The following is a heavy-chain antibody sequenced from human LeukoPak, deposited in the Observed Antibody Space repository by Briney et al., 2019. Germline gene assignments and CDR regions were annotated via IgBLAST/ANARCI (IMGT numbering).Heavy chain of an antibody. J-gene: IGHJ4*02. CDR3: ARDGYDILTGSDY. CDR1: GFTFSSYG. Sequence: GGSLRLSCAASGFTFSSYGMHWVRQAPGKGLEWVAVTSYDGRNKYYVDSVKGRFTISRDNSKNTLYLQMNSLRAEDTAVYYCARDGYDILTGSDYWGQGTLVTVSS. D-gene: IGHD3-9*01. V-gene: IGHV3-30*03. CDR2: TSYDGRNK.